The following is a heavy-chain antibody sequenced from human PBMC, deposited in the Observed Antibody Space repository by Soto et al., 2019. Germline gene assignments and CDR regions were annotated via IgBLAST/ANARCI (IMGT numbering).Heavy chain of an antibody. J-gene: IGHJ6*02. CDR1: GYSFTSYW. D-gene: IGHD1-26*01. V-gene: IGHV5-10-1*01. Sequence: LGESLKISCKGSGYSFTSYWISWVRQMPGKGQEWMGRIDPSDSYTNYSPSFQGHVTISADKSISTAYLQWSSLKASDTAMYYCARHRKLYSGSYYPGYYYYGMDVWGQGTTVTVSS. CDR3: ARHRKLYSGSYYPGYYYYGMDV. CDR2: IDPSDSYT.